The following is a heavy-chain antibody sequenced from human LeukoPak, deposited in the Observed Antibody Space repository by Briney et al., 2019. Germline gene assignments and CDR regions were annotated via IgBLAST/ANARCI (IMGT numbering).Heavy chain of an antibody. CDR3: ANPREVAVAGTRYFDF. D-gene: IGHD6-19*01. V-gene: IGHV3-23*05. Sequence: GGSLRLSCAASGLTFIIYAVRWVRQAPGEGREWVTSISVNSSSTYYAESVTGRFTISRNTSKNTLYLQMTSLRADDAAVYYCANPREVAVAGTRYFDFWGQGTLVTVSS. CDR2: ISVNSSST. J-gene: IGHJ4*02. CDR1: GLTFIIYA.